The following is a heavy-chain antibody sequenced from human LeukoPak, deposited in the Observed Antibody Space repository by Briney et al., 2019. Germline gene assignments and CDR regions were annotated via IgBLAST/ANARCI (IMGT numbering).Heavy chain of an antibody. CDR3: ARGGSYHAFDI. V-gene: IGHV3-64D*06. J-gene: IGHJ3*02. CDR2: IITNGGST. CDR1: GFTFSTFA. Sequence: GGSLRLSCSASGFTFSTFAMHWVRQAPGKGLEYVSGIITNGGSTSYADSVKGRFTISRNNSKNTLYLQMSSLRPEDTAVYYCARGGSYHAFDIWGQGTTVTVSS. D-gene: IGHD1-26*01.